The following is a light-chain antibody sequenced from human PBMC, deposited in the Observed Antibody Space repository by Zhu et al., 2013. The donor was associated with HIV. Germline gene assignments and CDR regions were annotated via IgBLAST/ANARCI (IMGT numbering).Light chain of an antibody. CDR1: RSMSRNF. V-gene: IGKV3-20*01. Sequence: ILLTQFPGTLSLSPGDRATLSCRASRSMSRNFLAWYQKKPGQAPRLLISGASTRATGIPDRFSGSASGTDFTLTISRLEPEDFAVYYCQQYGRSPRTFGQGTKVEI. CDR3: QQYGRSPRT. CDR2: GAS. J-gene: IGKJ1*01.